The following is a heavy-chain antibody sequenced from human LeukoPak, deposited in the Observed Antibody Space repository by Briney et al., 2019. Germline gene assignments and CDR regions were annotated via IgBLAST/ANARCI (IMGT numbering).Heavy chain of an antibody. J-gene: IGHJ4*02. D-gene: IGHD2-15*01. CDR3: ARDPDCGGGSCYGDGVY. V-gene: IGHV3-7*01. CDR1: GFMFSSFS. Sequence: GGSLRPSCAASGFMFSSFSMTWVRQPPGKGLEWVANINQVGSEKHYVDFVKGRFTVSRDNAKKSLYLQMNSLGAEDTAVYYCARDPDCGGGSCYGDGVYWGQGTLVTVSS. CDR2: INQVGSEK.